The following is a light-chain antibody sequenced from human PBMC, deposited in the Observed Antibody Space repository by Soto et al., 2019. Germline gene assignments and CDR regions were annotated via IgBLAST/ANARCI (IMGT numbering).Light chain of an antibody. CDR2: VAS. Sequence: EIVLTQSPGPLSLSPGEIATLSCRASQSVSSSSLAWYQQKPGQAPRLLIYVASSRATGIPDRFSGSGSGTDFTVTISRLEHEDFAVYYCQHYGSSPPYTFGQGTELEIK. J-gene: IGKJ2*01. CDR1: QSVSSSS. CDR3: QHYGSSPPYT. V-gene: IGKV3-20*01.